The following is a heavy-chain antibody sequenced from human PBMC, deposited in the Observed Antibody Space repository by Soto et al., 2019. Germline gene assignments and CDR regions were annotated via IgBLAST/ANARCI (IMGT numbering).Heavy chain of an antibody. J-gene: IGHJ5*02. V-gene: IGHV4-30-2*01. CDR3: ARVGIAAPHRRLAP. D-gene: IGHD6-13*01. CDR2: IYHSGST. CDR1: GGSISSGGYS. Sequence: PSXTLSLTCAVSGGSISSGGYSWSWIRQPPGKGLEWIGYIYHSGSTYYNPSLKSRVTISVDRSKNQFSLKLSSVTAADTAVYYCARVGIAAPHRRLAPWGQGTLVTVSS.